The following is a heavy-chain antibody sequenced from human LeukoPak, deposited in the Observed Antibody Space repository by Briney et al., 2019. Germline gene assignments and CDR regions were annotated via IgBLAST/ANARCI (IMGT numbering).Heavy chain of an antibody. Sequence: GGSLRLSCAASGFTFSSYSMNWVRQAPGKGLEWVSSISSSSSYIYYADSVKGRFTISRDNAKNSLYLQMNSLRAEDTAVYYCARRAERTAAPLDFYPWGQGTLVTVSS. CDR2: ISSSSSYI. CDR1: GFTFSSYS. J-gene: IGHJ5*02. V-gene: IGHV3-21*01. D-gene: IGHD2-2*01. CDR3: ARRAERTAAPLDFYP.